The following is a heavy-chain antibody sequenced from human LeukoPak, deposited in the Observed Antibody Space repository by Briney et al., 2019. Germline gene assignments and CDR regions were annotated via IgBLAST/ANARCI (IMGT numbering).Heavy chain of an antibody. D-gene: IGHD4-23*01. Sequence: PSETLSLTCTVSGGSISSYFWSWIRQPPGKGLAWIGYIYYSGNTQYNPSLKNRVTISVDTSKNQFSLRLTSVTAADTAVYYCARDLDYGGSSIWYFDLWGRGTLVTVSS. V-gene: IGHV4-59*01. CDR1: GGSISSYF. CDR2: IYYSGNT. CDR3: ARDLDYGGSSIWYFDL. J-gene: IGHJ2*01.